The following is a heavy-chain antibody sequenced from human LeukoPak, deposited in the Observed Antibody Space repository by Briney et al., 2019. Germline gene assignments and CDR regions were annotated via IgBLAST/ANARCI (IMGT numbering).Heavy chain of an antibody. J-gene: IGHJ4*02. D-gene: IGHD6-19*01. CDR2: ISAYNGNT. V-gene: IGHV1-18*01. Sequence: RASVKVSCKASGYTFTGYGITWVRQAPGQGLECVGWISAYNGNTNYAQKLQGRVTMTTDTSTSTAYMELRSLRSDDTAVYYCARLDSSGWYYFDYWGQGTLVTVSS. CDR3: ARLDSSGWYYFDY. CDR1: GYTFTGYG.